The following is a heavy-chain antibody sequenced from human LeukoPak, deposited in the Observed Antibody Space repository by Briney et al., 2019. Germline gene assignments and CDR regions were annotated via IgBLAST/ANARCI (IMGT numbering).Heavy chain of an antibody. CDR1: GYTFTSYG. D-gene: IGHD3-22*01. V-gene: IGHV1-18*01. J-gene: IGHJ5*02. CDR3: ARGAYYYDSSGYYYEFDP. CDR2: ISAYNGNT. Sequence: ASVKVSCKASGYTFTSYGISWVRQAPGQGLEWMGWISAYNGNTNYAQKLQGRVTMTTDTSTSTAYMELRSLRSDDTAVYYCARGAYYYDSSGYYYEFDPWGQGTPVTVSS.